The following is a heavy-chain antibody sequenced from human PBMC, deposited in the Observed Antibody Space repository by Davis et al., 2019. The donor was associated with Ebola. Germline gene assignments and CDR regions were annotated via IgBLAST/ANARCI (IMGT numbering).Heavy chain of an antibody. J-gene: IGHJ1*01. Sequence: GESLKISCAASGFTFSSYAMRWVRQAPGKGLEWVADISHDGKDENYADAVKGRFTISRDNSRNTVYLQMNSLRAEDTAVYYCARDGGHQGYSQHWGPGTLVTVSS. CDR3: ARDGGHQGYSQH. CDR2: ISHDGKDE. CDR1: GFTFSSYA. D-gene: IGHD2-15*01. V-gene: IGHV3-30*04.